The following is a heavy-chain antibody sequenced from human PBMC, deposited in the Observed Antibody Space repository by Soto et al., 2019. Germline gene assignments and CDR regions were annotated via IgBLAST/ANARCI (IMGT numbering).Heavy chain of an antibody. CDR2: ISGSGGTT. J-gene: IGHJ4*02. CDR3: AKSSSGIYSAQDY. D-gene: IGHD1-26*01. V-gene: IGHV3-23*01. CDR1: GFTFSSYA. Sequence: EVQLLESGGALLQPGGSLRLSCAASGFTFSSYAMNWVRQAPGKGLEWVSIISGSGGTTFYADSLKGRFTISRDNSRDTRYLQMNSLRAEDTATYYCAKSSSGIYSAQDYWGQGTLVTVSS.